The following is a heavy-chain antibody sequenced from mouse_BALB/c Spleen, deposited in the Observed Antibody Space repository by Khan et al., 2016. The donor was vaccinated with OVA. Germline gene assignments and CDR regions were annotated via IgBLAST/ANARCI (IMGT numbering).Heavy chain of an antibody. CDR2: ILPRSGST. CDR3: ASTARAYYYAMDY. V-gene: IGHV1-9*01. J-gene: IGHJ4*01. D-gene: IGHD3-1*01. Sequence: VRLQQSGAELMKPGASVKISCKASGYTFSTYRIEWVKQRPGHGLEWIGEILPRSGSTNYNENFKGKATFTADTSSNTASMQLSSLTSEDSAVYYCASTARAYYYAMDYWGQGTSVTVSS. CDR1: GYTFSTYR.